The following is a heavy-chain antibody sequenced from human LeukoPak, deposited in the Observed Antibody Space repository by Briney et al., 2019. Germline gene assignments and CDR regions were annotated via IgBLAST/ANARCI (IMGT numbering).Heavy chain of an antibody. V-gene: IGHV1-2*02. Sequence: ASVKVSCKASGYTFTGYYMHWVRQAPGQGLEWMGWINPNSGGTNYAQKFQGRVTMTRDTSISTAYMELSRLRSDDTAVYYCGRWDTAMAHFDYWGQGTLVTVSS. CDR1: GYTFTGYY. CDR2: INPNSGGT. J-gene: IGHJ4*02. CDR3: GRWDTAMAHFDY. D-gene: IGHD5-18*01.